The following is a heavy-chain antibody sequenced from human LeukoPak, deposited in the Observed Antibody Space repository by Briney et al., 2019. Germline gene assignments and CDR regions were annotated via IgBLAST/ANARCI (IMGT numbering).Heavy chain of an antibody. J-gene: IGHJ4*02. CDR2: IYTSRST. Sequence: SETLSLTCTVSGGSISSYYWSWIRQPAGKGLEWIGRIYTSRSTNYNPSLKSRVTISVDTSKNQFSLKLSSVTAADTAVYYCARGHGVMRSSTTKGAFDYWGQGTLVTVSS. D-gene: IGHD6-13*01. CDR1: GGSISSYY. V-gene: IGHV4-4*07. CDR3: ARGHGVMRSSTTKGAFDY.